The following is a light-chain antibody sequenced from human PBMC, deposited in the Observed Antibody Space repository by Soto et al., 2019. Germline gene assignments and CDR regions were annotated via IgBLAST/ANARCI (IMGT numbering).Light chain of an antibody. J-gene: IGLJ2*01. CDR1: SSNIGSNT. CDR2: RND. CDR3: AAWDDSLDGVL. V-gene: IGLV1-44*01. Sequence: QSVLTQPPSASGTPGQRVSFSCAGSSSNIGSNTVNWYQQLPGAAPRLLIHRNDQRPSGVPDRFSGSKSGTSASLAVSGLQSEDEADYYCAAWDDSLDGVLFGGGTKLTVL.